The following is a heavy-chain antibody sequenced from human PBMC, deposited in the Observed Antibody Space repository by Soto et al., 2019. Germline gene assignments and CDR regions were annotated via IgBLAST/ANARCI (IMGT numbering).Heavy chain of an antibody. J-gene: IGHJ4*02. CDR3: AKSPLGYCSGGSCYPPHYFDY. D-gene: IGHD2-15*01. Sequence: EVQLLDSGGGLVQPGGSLRLSCAASGFTFSNYAMSWVRQAPGEGLGWVSGVGGSGDSTYYAGSVKGRFTISRDNSKDTLYLQMNSLRAEDTAVYYCAKSPLGYCSGGSCYPPHYFDYWGQGTLVTVSS. V-gene: IGHV3-23*01. CDR1: GFTFSNYA. CDR2: VGGSGDST.